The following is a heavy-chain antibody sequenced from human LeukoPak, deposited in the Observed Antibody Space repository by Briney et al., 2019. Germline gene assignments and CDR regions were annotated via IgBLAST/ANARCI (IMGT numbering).Heavy chain of an antibody. J-gene: IGHJ5*02. Sequence: GESLKISCKGSGYSFTSYWIGWVRQMPGKGLEWMGHIYPGDSDTRYSPSFQGQVTISADKSISTAYLQWSSLKASDTAMYYCARTGPHNVPPNWFDPWGQGTLVTVSS. D-gene: IGHD2-8*02. CDR3: ARTGPHNVPPNWFDP. CDR2: IYPGDSDT. CDR1: GYSFTSYW. V-gene: IGHV5-51*01.